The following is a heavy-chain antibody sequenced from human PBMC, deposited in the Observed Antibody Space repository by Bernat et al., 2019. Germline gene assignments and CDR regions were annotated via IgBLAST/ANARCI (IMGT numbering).Heavy chain of an antibody. Sequence: QVQLVESGGGVVQPGGSLRLSCAASGFTFSSHAMHWVRQAPGKGLEWVAIISYDGSNKYYADSVKGRFIISRDNSKNTLYLQMNSLRAEDTAVYYCARGGSGSYYYYFYYMDVWGKGTTVTVSS. J-gene: IGHJ6*03. D-gene: IGHD3-10*01. V-gene: IGHV3-30*01. CDR1: GFTFSSHA. CDR2: ISYDGSNK. CDR3: ARGGSGSYYYYFYYMDV.